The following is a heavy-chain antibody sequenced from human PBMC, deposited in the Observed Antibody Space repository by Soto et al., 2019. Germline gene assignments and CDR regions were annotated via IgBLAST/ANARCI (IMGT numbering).Heavy chain of an antibody. CDR2: IYYSGST. CDR3: ARAGSSINQYYYYYYGMDV. J-gene: IGHJ6*02. D-gene: IGHD6-6*01. CDR1: GGSISSGGYY. Sequence: SETLSLTCTVSGGSISSGGYYWSWIRQHPGKGLEWIGYIYYSGSTYYNPSLKSRVTISVDTSKNQFSLKLSSVTAADTAVYYCARAGSSINQYYYYYYGMDVWGQGTTVTVSS. V-gene: IGHV4-31*03.